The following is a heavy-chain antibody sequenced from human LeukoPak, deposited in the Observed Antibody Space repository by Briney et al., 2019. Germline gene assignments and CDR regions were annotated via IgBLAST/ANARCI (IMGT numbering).Heavy chain of an antibody. V-gene: IGHV1-8*03. CDR3: ARYGWELNFDY. CDR1: GYTFTSYD. CDR2: MNPNSGNT. D-gene: IGHD1-26*01. Sequence: ASVKVSCKASGYTFTSYDINWVRQATGQGLEWMGWMNPNSGNTGYAQKFQGRVTITRNTSISTAYMELSILRCEDTAVYYCARYGWELNFDYWGQGTLVTVSS. J-gene: IGHJ4*02.